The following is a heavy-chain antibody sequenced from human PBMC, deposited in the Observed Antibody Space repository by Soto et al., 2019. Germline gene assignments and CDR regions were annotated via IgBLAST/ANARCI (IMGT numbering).Heavy chain of an antibody. J-gene: IGHJ4*02. V-gene: IGHV4-4*07. CDR3: ARHFPGSCWRPYFDY. Sequence: PSETLSLTCTVSGGSISSYYWSWIRQPAGKGLEWIGRIYTSGSTNYNPSLKSRVTMSVDTSKNQFSLKLSSVTAADTAVYYCARHFPGSCWRPYFDYWGQGTLVTVSS. D-gene: IGHD2-15*01. CDR2: IYTSGST. CDR1: GGSISSYY.